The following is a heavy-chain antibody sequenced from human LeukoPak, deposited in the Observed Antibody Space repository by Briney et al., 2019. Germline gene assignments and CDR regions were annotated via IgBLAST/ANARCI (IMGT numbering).Heavy chain of an antibody. J-gene: IGHJ4*02. CDR1: GFTFSSYW. V-gene: IGHV4-34*01. CDR3: ARGGGGWYLDY. CDR2: INHSGST. Sequence: GSLRLSCAASGFTFSSYWMSWVRQPPGKGLEWIGEINHSGSTNYNPSLKSRVTISVDTSKNQFSLKLSSVTAADTAVYYCARGGGGWYLDYWGQGTLVTVSS. D-gene: IGHD6-19*01.